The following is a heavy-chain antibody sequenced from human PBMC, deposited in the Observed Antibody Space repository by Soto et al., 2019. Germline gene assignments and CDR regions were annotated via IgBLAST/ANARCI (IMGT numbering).Heavy chain of an antibody. V-gene: IGHV1-8*01. D-gene: IGHD3-16*01. J-gene: IGHJ4*02. CDR2: INPNGGNT. CDR3: AKRWTFGGPYTNYFDY. Sequence: ASVKVSCKASGYTFTSYDINWVRQATGQGLEWMGRINPNGGNTSYAQKFQGRVTMTRNTSTSTVYMELSSLRSEDTAVYYCAKRWTFGGPYTNYFDYWGQGALVTVSS. CDR1: GYTFTSYD.